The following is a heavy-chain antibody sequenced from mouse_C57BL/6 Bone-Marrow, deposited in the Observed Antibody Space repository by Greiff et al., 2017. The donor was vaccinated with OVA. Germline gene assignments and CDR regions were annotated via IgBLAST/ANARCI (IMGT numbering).Heavy chain of an antibody. Sequence: QVQLQQPGAELVKPGASVKLSCKASGYTFTSYWMHWVKQRPGQGLEWIGMIHPNSGSTNYNEKFKSKATLTVDKSPSPAYMELSSLTSEDSAVYYCARVGFLAMDYWGQGTSVTVSS. D-gene: IGHD1-1*02. J-gene: IGHJ4*01. CDR2: IHPNSGST. CDR3: ARVGFLAMDY. V-gene: IGHV1-64*01. CDR1: GYTFTSYW.